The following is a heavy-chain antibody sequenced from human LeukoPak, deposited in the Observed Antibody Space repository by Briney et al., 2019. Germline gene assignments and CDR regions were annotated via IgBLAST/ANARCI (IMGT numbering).Heavy chain of an antibody. CDR3: ARFGGDWGY. CDR1: GFTFSSSW. CDR2: ISSDGSST. Sequence: GGSLRLSCAASGFTFSSSWMHWVRQPPGKGRVWVSRISSDGSSTNYADSVKGRFTVSRDNAKNTLYLQMNSLRAEDTAMYYCARFGGDWGYWGQGTLVTVSS. V-gene: IGHV3-74*01. D-gene: IGHD3-16*01. J-gene: IGHJ4*02.